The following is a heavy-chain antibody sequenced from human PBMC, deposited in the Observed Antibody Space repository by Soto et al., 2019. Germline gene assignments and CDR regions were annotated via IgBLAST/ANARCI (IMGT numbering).Heavy chain of an antibody. J-gene: IGHJ5*02. CDR2: IIPIFGTA. D-gene: IGHD5-12*01. V-gene: IGHV1-69*13. Sequence: SEKVSCKASGGTFSSYAISWVRQAPGQGLEWMGGIIPIFGTANYAQKFQGRVTITADESTSTAYMELSSLRSEDTAVYYCAIVEGDIVATITWFDPWGQGTLVTVSS. CDR3: AIVEGDIVATITWFDP. CDR1: GGTFSSYA.